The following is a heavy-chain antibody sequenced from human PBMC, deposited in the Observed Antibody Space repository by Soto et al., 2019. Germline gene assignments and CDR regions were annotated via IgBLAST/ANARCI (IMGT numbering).Heavy chain of an antibody. CDR3: TTRGGH. D-gene: IGHD6-25*01. CDR2: IKSQADGGTT. V-gene: IGHV3-15*05. J-gene: IGHJ4*02. Sequence: QLVESGGGLVKPGGSLRLSCTASGFSFNDVWMSWVRQAPGRGLEWIGRIKSQADGGTTDYAAPVNGRFSVSRDDSQNRLYLEMRGLRIEESGRSFCTTRGGHWGQGTRVTVSS. CDR1: GFSFNDVW.